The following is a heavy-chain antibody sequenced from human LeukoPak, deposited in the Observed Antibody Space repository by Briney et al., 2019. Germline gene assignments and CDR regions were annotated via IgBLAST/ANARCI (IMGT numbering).Heavy chain of an antibody. CDR3: ARPLLRGSSGYYLGASDI. CDR1: GYTFPNYW. CDR2: IYPGDSDT. D-gene: IGHD3-22*01. V-gene: IGHV5-51*01. Sequence: GESLKISCKGSGYTFPNYWIGWVRQMPGKGLEWMGIIYPGDSDTRYSPYFQGQVTISADKSISAAYLQWSSLKASDTAMYYCARPLLRGSSGYYLGASDIWGQGTMVTVSS. J-gene: IGHJ3*02.